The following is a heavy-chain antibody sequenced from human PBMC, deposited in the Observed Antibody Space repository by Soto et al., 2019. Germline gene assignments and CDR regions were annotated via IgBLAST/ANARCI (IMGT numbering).Heavy chain of an antibody. J-gene: IGHJ5*01. CDR2: ISIDGSEE. Sequence: QVLLEESGGGVVQPGKSLRLACAGSGFTFSSYGLHWVRQPPGKGVEWLAFISIDGSEEYYAESVKGRFTISRDNPRNTLYLQLTSLRAEDTAVYFCAKLPIPAVNRGSHFDSWGRGTLVTVSS. D-gene: IGHD2-2*01. CDR1: GFTFSSYG. CDR3: AKLPIPAVNRGSHFDS. V-gene: IGHV3-30*18.